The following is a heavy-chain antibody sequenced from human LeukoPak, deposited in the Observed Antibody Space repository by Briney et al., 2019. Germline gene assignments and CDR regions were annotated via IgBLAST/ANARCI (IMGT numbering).Heavy chain of an antibody. D-gene: IGHD4/OR15-4a*01. CDR2: SRNKANSYTT. CDR3: ASLTTDVDY. CDR1: GFTLSDHH. J-gene: IGHJ4*02. Sequence: PGGSLRLSCAASGFTLSDHHMDWVRQAPGKGPEWLGRSRNKANSYTTEYAASVKGRFTILRDDSEKSLYLQMNSLKAEDTAVYHCASLTTDVDYWGQGTPVTVSS. V-gene: IGHV3-72*01.